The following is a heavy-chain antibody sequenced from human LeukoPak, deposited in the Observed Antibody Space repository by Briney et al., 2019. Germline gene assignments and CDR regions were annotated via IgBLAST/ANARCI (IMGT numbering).Heavy chain of an antibody. V-gene: IGHV3-23*01. Sequence: GGSLRLSCAASGFTLSSYAMSWVRQAPGKWLEWVSAISDSGNTYHADSVKGRFTISRDSSKNTLFLQMNRLRPEDAAVYYCAKAPVTTCRGAYCYPFDYWGQGTLVTVSS. J-gene: IGHJ4*02. CDR3: AKAPVTTCRGAYCYPFDY. D-gene: IGHD2-15*01. CDR2: ISDSGNT. CDR1: GFTLSSYA.